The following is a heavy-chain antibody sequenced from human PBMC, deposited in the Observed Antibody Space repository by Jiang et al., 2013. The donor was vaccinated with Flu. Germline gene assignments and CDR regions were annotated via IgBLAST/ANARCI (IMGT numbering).Heavy chain of an antibody. J-gene: IGHJ4*02. CDR2: IYYSGST. CDR3: ARPVVAALYPFDY. V-gene: IGHV4-39*01. CDR1: GGSISSSSYY. Sequence: LLKPSETLSLTCTVSGGSISSSSYYWGWIRQPPGKGLEWIGSIYYSGSTYYNPSLKSRVTISVDTSKNQFSLKLSSVTAADTAVYYCARPVVAALYPFDYWGQGTLVTVSS. D-gene: IGHD2-15*01.